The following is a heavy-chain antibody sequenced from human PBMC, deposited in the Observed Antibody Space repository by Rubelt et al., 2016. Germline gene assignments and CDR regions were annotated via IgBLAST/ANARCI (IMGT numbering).Heavy chain of an antibody. CDR1: GYTLTSYA. J-gene: IGHJ4*02. D-gene: IGHD1-26*01. V-gene: IGHV1-3*01. Sequence: QVQLVQSGAEVKKPGASVKVSCQASGYTLTSYAMHWVRQAPGQRLEWIGWINAGNGNTKYSQKFQGRVTSTRDTSASTAYRELSSLGSEDTAVYYCARDIYSGSYYGYWGQGTLVTVSS. CDR3: ARDIYSGSYYGY. CDR2: INAGNGNT.